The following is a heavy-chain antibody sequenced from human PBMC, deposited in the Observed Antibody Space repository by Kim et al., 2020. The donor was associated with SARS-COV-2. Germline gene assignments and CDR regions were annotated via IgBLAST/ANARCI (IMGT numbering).Heavy chain of an antibody. CDR3: ARAYVEIAEAEQHPENGMDL. CDR2: IIPIFGTA. J-gene: IGHJ6*02. V-gene: IGHV1-69*06. D-gene: IGHD6-13*01. CDR1: GGTFSSYA. Sequence: SVKVSCKASGGTFSSYAISWVRQAPGQGLEWMGGIIPIFGTANYAQKFQGRVTITADKSTSTAYMELSSLRSEDTAVYYCARAYVEIAEAEQHPENGMDLWGQGTTVTVSS.